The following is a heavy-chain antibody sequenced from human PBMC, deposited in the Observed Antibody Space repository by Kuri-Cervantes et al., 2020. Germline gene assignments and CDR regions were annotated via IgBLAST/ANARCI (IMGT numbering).Heavy chain of an antibody. J-gene: IGHJ6*02. CDR2: ISSSSSYI. CDR3: ARGRFSSGWYVGYYYYYGMDA. V-gene: IGHV3-21*01. D-gene: IGHD6-19*01. Sequence: GGSLRLSCAASGFTFSSYSMNWVRQAPGKGLEWVSSISSSSSYIYYADSVKGRFTISRDNSKNTLYLQMNSLRAEDTAVYYCARGRFSSGWYVGYYYYYGMDAWGQGTTVTVSS. CDR1: GFTFSSYS.